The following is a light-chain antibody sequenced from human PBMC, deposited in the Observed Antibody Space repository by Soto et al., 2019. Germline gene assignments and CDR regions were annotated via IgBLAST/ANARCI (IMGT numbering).Light chain of an antibody. CDR2: DAS. J-gene: IGKJ4*01. Sequence: EIVLTQSPVTLSLSPGERATLSCRASQSVSSYLAWYQQKPGQAPRLLIYDASNRATGIPARFSGSGSGTDFTLTINSLEPEDFAVYYCQQRSSWPSTFGGGTKVEIK. V-gene: IGKV3-11*01. CDR3: QQRSSWPST. CDR1: QSVSSY.